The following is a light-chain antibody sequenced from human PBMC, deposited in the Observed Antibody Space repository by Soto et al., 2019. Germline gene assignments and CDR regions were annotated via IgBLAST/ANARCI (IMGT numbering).Light chain of an antibody. V-gene: IGKV1-13*02. CDR2: DAS. CDR3: QQFNSYPLT. J-gene: IGKJ4*01. Sequence: AIPLTQSPSSLSASVGDRVTITCRASQGISSALAWCQQKPGKAPKLLIYDASSLESGVPSSFSGSGSGTDFTLTISSLQPEDFATYYCQQFNSYPLTFGGGTKVELK. CDR1: QGISSA.